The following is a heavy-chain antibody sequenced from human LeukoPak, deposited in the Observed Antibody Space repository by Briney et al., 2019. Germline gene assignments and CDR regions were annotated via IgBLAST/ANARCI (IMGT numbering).Heavy chain of an antibody. CDR2: IGSGSQNI. Sequence: PGGSLRLSCAASDFTFSSYGKNWVRQAPGKGLEWVSYIGSGSQNIYYADSVKGRFIISRDNAKKTLFLQMNSLRAEDAAVYYCARDLGYSGYVMSYGGQGTLVTVSS. V-gene: IGHV3-48*01. D-gene: IGHD5-12*01. CDR3: ARDLGYSGYVMSY. J-gene: IGHJ4*02. CDR1: DFTFSSYG.